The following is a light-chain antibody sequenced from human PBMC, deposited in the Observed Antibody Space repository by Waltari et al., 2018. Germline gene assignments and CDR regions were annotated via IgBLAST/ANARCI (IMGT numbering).Light chain of an antibody. CDR3: QVWDNSNGV. Sequence: SYELTQPVSVSVAQGQTAKITCGGDNIGMKNVHWYQHRPGQAPLLGLYRDDNRPPVIPDRFSGSNSGNTATLTISGAQAGDEAAYYCQVWDNSNGVFGGGT. J-gene: IGLJ3*02. V-gene: IGLV3-9*01. CDR2: RDD. CDR1: NIGMKN.